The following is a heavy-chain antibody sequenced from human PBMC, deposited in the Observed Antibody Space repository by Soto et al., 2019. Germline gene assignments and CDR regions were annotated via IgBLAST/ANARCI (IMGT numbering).Heavy chain of an antibody. CDR3: ARDREYSGFYYGMDV. D-gene: IGHD5-12*01. CDR2: ISFDGNNQ. J-gene: IGHJ6*02. Sequence: GGSLRRSCEASGLTFSRNAMHWVRQAPGKGLEWVAVISFDGNNQYYTDSVKGRFTISRDNSKNTLDLQMNSLRREDTAVYYCARDREYSGFYYGMDVWGQGTTVTVSS. CDR1: GLTFSRNA. V-gene: IGHV3-30-3*01.